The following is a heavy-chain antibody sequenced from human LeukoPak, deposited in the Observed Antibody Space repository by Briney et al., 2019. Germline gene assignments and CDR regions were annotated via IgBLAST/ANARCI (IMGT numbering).Heavy chain of an antibody. Sequence: GGSLRLSCAASGFTSCDYYISTIRQAPGKGLEWVSYISSSSSYTNYADSVKGRFTISRDNAKNSLYLQMNSLRAEDTAVYYCARDRRQQLALNSVDYWGQGTLVTVSS. CDR2: ISSSSSYT. V-gene: IGHV3-11*05. CDR3: ARDRRQQLALNSVDY. CDR1: GFTSCDYY. J-gene: IGHJ4*02. D-gene: IGHD6-13*01.